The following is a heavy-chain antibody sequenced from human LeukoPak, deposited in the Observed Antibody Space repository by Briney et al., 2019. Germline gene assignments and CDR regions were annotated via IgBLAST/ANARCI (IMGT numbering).Heavy chain of an antibody. J-gene: IGHJ4*02. D-gene: IGHD4-17*01. CDR3: ARASTVTTWSLGY. CDR1: GGPISNYH. V-gene: IGHV4-59*01. Sequence: SETLSLTCIVSGGPISNYHWSWIRQPPGKGLEWIGYVSYTGSTNCNPSLKSRVTMSVDTSKNQFSLNLSSVTAADTAMYYCARASTVTTWSLGYWGQGILVTVSS. CDR2: VSYTGST.